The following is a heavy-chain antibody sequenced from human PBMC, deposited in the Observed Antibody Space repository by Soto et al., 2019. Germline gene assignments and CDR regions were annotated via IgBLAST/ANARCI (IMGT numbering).Heavy chain of an antibody. V-gene: IGHV3-23*01. D-gene: IGHD2-15*01. Sequence: GGSLRLSCAASGFTFSSYAMSWVRQAPGKGLEWVSAISGSGGSTYYADSVKGRFTISRDNSKNTLYLQMNSLRAEDTAVYYCAKDKDRCSGGSCYFDYWGQGTLVTVSS. CDR2: ISGSGGST. CDR3: AKDKDRCSGGSCYFDY. CDR1: GFTFSSYA. J-gene: IGHJ4*02.